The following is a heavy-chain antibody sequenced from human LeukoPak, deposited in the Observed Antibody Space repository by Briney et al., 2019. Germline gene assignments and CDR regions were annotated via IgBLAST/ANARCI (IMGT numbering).Heavy chain of an antibody. CDR3: ARDLEAAMGWGY. D-gene: IGHD5-18*01. J-gene: IGHJ4*02. V-gene: IGHV1-69*04. CDR2: IIPILGIA. CDR1: GGTFSSYA. Sequence: SVKVSCKASGGTFSSYAISWVRQAPGQGLEWMGRIIPILGIANYAQKFQGRVTITADKSTSTAYMELSSLRSEDTAVYYCARDLEAAMGWGYWGQGPWSPSPQ.